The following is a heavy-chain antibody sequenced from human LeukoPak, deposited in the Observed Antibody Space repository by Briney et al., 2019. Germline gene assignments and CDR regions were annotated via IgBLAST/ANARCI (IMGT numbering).Heavy chain of an antibody. CDR3: ARGRYYGDYIDY. CDR2: HYYSGTT. V-gene: IGHV4-30-4*01. CDR1: GGSISRSDHY. J-gene: IGHJ4*02. Sequence: SETLSLTCSVSGGSISRSDHYWSWIRQAPGKGLEWIGYHYYSGTTNYSPSLKSRIDISIDTFRNQFSLRLTSVTAADTAVYYCARGRYYGDYIDYWGQGALVTVSS. D-gene: IGHD4-17*01.